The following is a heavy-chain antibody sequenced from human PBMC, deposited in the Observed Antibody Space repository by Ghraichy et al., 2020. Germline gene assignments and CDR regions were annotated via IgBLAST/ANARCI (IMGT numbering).Heavy chain of an antibody. D-gene: IGHD1-26*01. Sequence: GGSLRLSCAASGFTFSTYAMSWVRQAPGKGLEWVSAISGSGGSTYYADYVKGRFTISRDNSKNTAYLQMNSLKAEDTAVYDCAKLSVGATMRWFEPWGQGTLVTVSS. CDR1: GFTFSTYA. V-gene: IGHV3-23*01. CDR2: ISGSGGST. CDR3: AKLSVGATMRWFEP. J-gene: IGHJ5*02.